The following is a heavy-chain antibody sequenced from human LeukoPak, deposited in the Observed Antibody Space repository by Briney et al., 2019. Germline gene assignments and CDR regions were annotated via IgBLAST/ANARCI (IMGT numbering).Heavy chain of an antibody. CDR1: GYSFTSYW. Sequence: GESLQISCKGSGYSFTSYWISWVRQMPGKGLEWMGRIDPSDSYTNYSPSFQGHVTISADKSISTAYLQWSSLKASDTAMYYCARLSISRQLVRYGMDVWGKGTTVTVSS. V-gene: IGHV5-10-1*01. CDR3: ARLSISRQLVRYGMDV. D-gene: IGHD6-13*01. CDR2: IDPSDSYT. J-gene: IGHJ6*04.